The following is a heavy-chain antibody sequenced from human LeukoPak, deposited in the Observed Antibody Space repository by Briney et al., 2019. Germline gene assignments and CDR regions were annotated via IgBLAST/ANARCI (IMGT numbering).Heavy chain of an antibody. Sequence: GGSLRLSCAASGFTFSSYAMSWVRQAPGKGLEWVSAISGSGGSTYYADSVKGRFTISRDNSKNTLYLQMNSLRAEDTAVYYCAKGPMIVVVISYFDYWGQGTLVTVSS. CDR2: ISGSGGST. J-gene: IGHJ4*02. CDR3: AKGPMIVVVISYFDY. D-gene: IGHD3-22*01. V-gene: IGHV3-23*01. CDR1: GFTFSSYA.